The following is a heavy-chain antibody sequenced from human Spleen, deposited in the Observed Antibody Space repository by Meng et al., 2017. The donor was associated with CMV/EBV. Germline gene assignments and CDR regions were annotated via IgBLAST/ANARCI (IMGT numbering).Heavy chain of an antibody. D-gene: IGHD3-16*01. J-gene: IGHJ4*02. V-gene: IGHV1-2*02. Sequence: CKASGYTFNGYYIHWVRQAPGQGLEWMGWINPNTGGTNYVQKFQGRVTMTRDTSISTVYMELTRLISDDTAIYYCARDAWGDPTLDYWGQGTLVTVSS. CDR2: INPNTGGT. CDR3: ARDAWGDPTLDY. CDR1: GYTFNGYY.